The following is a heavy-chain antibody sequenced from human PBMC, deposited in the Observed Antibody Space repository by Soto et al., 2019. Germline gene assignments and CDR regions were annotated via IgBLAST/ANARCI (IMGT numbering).Heavy chain of an antibody. J-gene: IGHJ4*02. CDR1: GFTFSSYG. D-gene: IGHD3-10*01. V-gene: IGHV3-30*03. CDR2: ISYDGSNK. CDR3: AKVXXXNDY. Sequence: QVQLVESGGGVVQPGRSLRLSCAASGFTFSSYGMHWVRQAPGKGLEWVAVISYDGSNKYYADSVKGRFTISRDNXXXXXXXXXXXXXXXXXXXXYCAKVXXXNDYWGQGTLVTVSS.